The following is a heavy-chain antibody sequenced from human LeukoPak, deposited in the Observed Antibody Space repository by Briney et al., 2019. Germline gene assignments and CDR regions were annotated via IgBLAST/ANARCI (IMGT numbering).Heavy chain of an antibody. D-gene: IGHD6-13*01. CDR2: IIPIFGTA. Sequence: SVKVSCKASGGTFSSYAISWVRQAPGQGLEWMGGIIPIFGTANCAQKFQGRVTITTDESTSTAYMELSSLRSEDTAVYYCARNDGAAAGTYYYMDVWGKGTTVTVSS. CDR1: GGTFSSYA. V-gene: IGHV1-69*05. CDR3: ARNDGAAAGTYYYMDV. J-gene: IGHJ6*03.